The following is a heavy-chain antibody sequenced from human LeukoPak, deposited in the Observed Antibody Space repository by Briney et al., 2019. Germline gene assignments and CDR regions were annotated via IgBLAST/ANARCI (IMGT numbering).Heavy chain of an antibody. D-gene: IGHD2-15*01. Sequence: GGSLRLSCAASGFTFSSYGMSWVRQAPGKGLERVSAISGSGGSTYYADSVKGRFTISRDNSKNTLYLQMNSLRAEDTAIYYCAKHPYEGYCSGGSCWNNWFDPWGQGTLVTVSS. CDR3: AKHPYEGYCSGGSCWNNWFDP. V-gene: IGHV3-23*01. J-gene: IGHJ5*02. CDR1: GFTFSSYG. CDR2: ISGSGGST.